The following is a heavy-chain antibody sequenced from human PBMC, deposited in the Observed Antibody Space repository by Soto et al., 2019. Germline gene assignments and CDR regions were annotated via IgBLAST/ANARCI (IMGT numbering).Heavy chain of an antibody. V-gene: IGHV3-30-3*01. J-gene: IGHJ4*02. CDR2: ISYDGSNK. CDR3: AIDLSQSFYNWHTPSHFDY. Sequence: GGSLSLSCAASGFTFSSYAMHWVRQAPGKGLEWVAVISYDGSNKYYADSVKGRFTISRDNSKNTLYLQMNSLRAEDTAVYYCAIDLSQSFYNWHTPSHFDYWGQGTLVTVSS. CDR1: GFTFSSYA. D-gene: IGHD1-20*01.